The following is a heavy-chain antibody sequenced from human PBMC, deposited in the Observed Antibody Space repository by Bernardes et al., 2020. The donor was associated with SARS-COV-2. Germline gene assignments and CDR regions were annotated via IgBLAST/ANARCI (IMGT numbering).Heavy chain of an antibody. Sequence: GGSLRLSCAASGFTFSSYGMHWVRQAPGTGLEWVAVIWYDGSNKYYADSVKGRFTISRDNSKNTLYLQMNSLRAEDTAVYYCARETYDSSGYPYGMDVWGQGTTVTVSS. CDR1: GFTFSSYG. V-gene: IGHV3-33*01. CDR2: IWYDGSNK. CDR3: ARETYDSSGYPYGMDV. D-gene: IGHD3-22*01. J-gene: IGHJ6*02.